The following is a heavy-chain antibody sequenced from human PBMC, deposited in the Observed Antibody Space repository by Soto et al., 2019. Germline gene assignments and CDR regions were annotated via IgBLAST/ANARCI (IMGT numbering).Heavy chain of an antibody. V-gene: IGHV1-18*01. CDR1: GYTFTSYG. D-gene: IGHD5-18*01. CDR3: ARDHQTWIQLGSPNYYNNRNV. Sequence: QVQLVQSGAEVKKPGASVKVSCKASGYTFTSYGISWVRQAPGQGLEWMGWISDYNGNTNYAQKLQGRVTMTTDTSTRTAYMELRSMRSDDTAMYYCARDHQTWIQLGSPNYYNNRNVWCKETTVTLSS. J-gene: IGHJ6*03. CDR2: ISDYNGNT.